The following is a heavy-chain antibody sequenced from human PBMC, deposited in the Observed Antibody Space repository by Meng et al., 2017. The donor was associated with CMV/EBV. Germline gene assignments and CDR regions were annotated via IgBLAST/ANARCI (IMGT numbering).Heavy chain of an antibody. J-gene: IGHJ6*02. D-gene: IGHD1-26*01. V-gene: IGHV4-39*07. Sequence: SETLSLTCTVSGGSISSSSYYWGWIRQPPGKGLEWIGSIYYSGSTYYNPSLKSRVTISVDTSKNQFSLKLSSVTAADTAVYYCAREGMVGYYYYYGMDVWDQGTTVTVSS. CDR3: AREGMVGYYYYYGMDV. CDR1: GGSISSSSYY. CDR2: IYYSGST.